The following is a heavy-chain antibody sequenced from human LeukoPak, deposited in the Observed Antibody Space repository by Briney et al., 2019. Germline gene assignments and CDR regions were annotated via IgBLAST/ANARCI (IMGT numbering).Heavy chain of an antibody. J-gene: IGHJ4*02. CDR2: ISGSGGKT. Sequence: GGSLRLSCAASGFTFSSYWMSWVRQAPGKGLEWVSVISGSGGKTHYADSVKGRFTISGDNSKNTLYLQMNSLRAEDTAVYYCARGVSGTYYLQTFDYWGQGTLVTVSS. CDR3: ARGVSGTYYLQTFDY. CDR1: GFTFSSYW. D-gene: IGHD1-26*01. V-gene: IGHV3-23*01.